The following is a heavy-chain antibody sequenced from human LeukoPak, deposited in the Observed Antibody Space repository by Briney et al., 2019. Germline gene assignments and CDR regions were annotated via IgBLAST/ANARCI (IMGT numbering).Heavy chain of an antibody. CDR2: ISYDGSNK. Sequence: PGRSLRLSCAASGFTFSSYAMHWVRQAPGKGLEWVAAISYDGSNKYYADSVKGRFTISRDNSKNTLYLQMNSLRAEDTAVYHCARDSYYGSGSYCFDYWGQGTLVTVSS. CDR3: ARDSYYGSGSYCFDY. CDR1: GFTFSSYA. V-gene: IGHV3-30*04. D-gene: IGHD3-10*01. J-gene: IGHJ4*02.